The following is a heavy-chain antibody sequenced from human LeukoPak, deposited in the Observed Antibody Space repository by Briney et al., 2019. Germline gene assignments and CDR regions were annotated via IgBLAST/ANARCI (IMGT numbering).Heavy chain of an antibody. J-gene: IGHJ4*02. CDR2: IYYSGST. V-gene: IGHV4-59*01. Sequence: PSETLSLTCTVSGGSISSYYWSWIRQPPGKGLEWIGYIYYSGSTNYNPSLKSRVTISVDTSKNQFSLKLSSVTAADTAVYYCARAVDILTGYYYFDYWGQGTLVTVSS. D-gene: IGHD3-9*01. CDR3: ARAVDILTGYYYFDY. CDR1: GGSISSYY.